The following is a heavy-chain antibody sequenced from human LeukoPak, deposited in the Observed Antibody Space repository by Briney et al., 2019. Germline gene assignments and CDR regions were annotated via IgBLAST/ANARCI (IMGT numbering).Heavy chain of an antibody. Sequence: PGGSLRLSCAASGFTFDDYGMSWVRQAPGKGLERVSGINWNGGSTGYADSVKGRFTISRDNAKNSLYLQMNSLRAEDTALYYCATESVTIFGVGTYFDYWGQGTLVTVSS. CDR1: GFTFDDYG. CDR2: INWNGGST. J-gene: IGHJ4*02. V-gene: IGHV3-20*04. D-gene: IGHD3-3*01. CDR3: ATESVTIFGVGTYFDY.